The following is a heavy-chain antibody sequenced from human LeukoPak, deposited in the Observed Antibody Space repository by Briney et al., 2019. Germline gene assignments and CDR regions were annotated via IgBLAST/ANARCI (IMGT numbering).Heavy chain of an antibody. CDR3: ARDRCSGGSCYGYYYGMDV. V-gene: IGHV3-23*01. CDR2: ITGSGGST. Sequence: GGSLRLSCVASGLTFSSHAMTWVRQTPEKGLEWVSGITGSGGSTYHAESVKGRFTISRDNSKNTLYLQMNSLRAEDTAVYYCARDRCSGGSCYGYYYGMDVWGQGTTVTVSS. CDR1: GLTFSSHA. J-gene: IGHJ6*02. D-gene: IGHD2-15*01.